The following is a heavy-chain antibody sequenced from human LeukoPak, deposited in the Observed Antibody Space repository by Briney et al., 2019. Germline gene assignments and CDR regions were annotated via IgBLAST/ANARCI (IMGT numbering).Heavy chain of an antibody. CDR2: ISGNGGST. V-gene: IGHV3-23*01. CDR1: GFTFSSYA. CDR3: AKVAHYYDSSGYLNPFDY. D-gene: IGHD3-22*01. J-gene: IGHJ4*02. Sequence: GGSLRLSCAASGFTFSSYAMSWVRQAPGKGLEWASAISGNGGSTYYADSVKGRFTISRDNSKNTLYLQMNSLRAEDTAVYYCAKVAHYYDSSGYLNPFDYWGQGTLVTVSS.